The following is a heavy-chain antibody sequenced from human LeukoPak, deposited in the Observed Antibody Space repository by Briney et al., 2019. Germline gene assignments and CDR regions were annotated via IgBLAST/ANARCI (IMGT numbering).Heavy chain of an antibody. D-gene: IGHD6-13*01. J-gene: IGHJ4*02. CDR3: ARDFSSWYERPHTGFDY. V-gene: IGHV1-69*13. Sequence: ASVKVSCKASGGTFSSYAISWVRQAPGQGLEWMGGIIPIFGTANYAQKFQGRVTITAGESTSTAYMELSSLRSEDTAVYYCARDFSSWYERPHTGFDYWGQGTLVTVSS. CDR2: IIPIFGTA. CDR1: GGTFSSYA.